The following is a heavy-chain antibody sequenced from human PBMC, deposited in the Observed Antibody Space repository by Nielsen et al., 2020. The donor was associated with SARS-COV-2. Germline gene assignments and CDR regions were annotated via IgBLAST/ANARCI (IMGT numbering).Heavy chain of an antibody. J-gene: IGHJ3*02. CDR2: IYATGNT. CDR1: GGSISSSSYY. D-gene: IGHD2-2*01. CDR3: ARAPDIVLVPTAIPI. V-gene: IGHV4-61*05. Sequence: SETLSLTCTVSGGSISSSSYYWGWIRQPPGKGLEWIGRIYATGNTNYNPSLKSRVTISVDRSKNHFSLKLRFVTAADTAVYYCARAPDIVLVPTAIPIWGQGTMVPVSS.